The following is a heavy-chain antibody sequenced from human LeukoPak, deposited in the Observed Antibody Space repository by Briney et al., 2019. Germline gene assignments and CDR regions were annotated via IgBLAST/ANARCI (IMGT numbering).Heavy chain of an antibody. CDR1: GFTFSSYG. D-gene: IGHD5-12*01. CDR2: ISYDGSNK. CDR3: TKHRGGWIDAFDI. V-gene: IGHV3-30*18. J-gene: IGHJ3*02. Sequence: GGSLRLSCAASGFTFSSYGMHWVRQAPGKGLEWVAVISYDGSNKYYADSVKGRFTISRDNSKNTLYLQMNSLRAEDTAVYYCTKHRGGWIDAFDIWGQGTMVTVSS.